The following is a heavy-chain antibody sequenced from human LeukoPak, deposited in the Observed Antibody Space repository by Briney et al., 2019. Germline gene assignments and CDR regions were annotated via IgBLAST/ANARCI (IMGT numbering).Heavy chain of an antibody. J-gene: IGHJ3*02. V-gene: IGHV4-61*02. D-gene: IGHD6-6*01. Sequence: SQTLSLTCTVFGGSISSSTYYWSWIRQPAGKGLEWIGRLSTSGSTIYNPSLKSRVTISVDTSKNQFSLKLSSVTAADTAVYYCARESIAARRGAFDIWGQGTMVTVSS. CDR1: GGSISSSTYY. CDR3: ARESIAARRGAFDI. CDR2: LSTSGST.